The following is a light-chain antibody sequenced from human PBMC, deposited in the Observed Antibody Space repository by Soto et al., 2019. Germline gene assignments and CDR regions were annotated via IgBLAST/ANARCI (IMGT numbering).Light chain of an antibody. V-gene: IGKV3-20*01. J-gene: IGKJ5*01. Sequence: MLTQSPGTLSLSPGERATFSCRASQSVSSSYLVWYQQKPGQAPRLLIYGASSRATGIPDRFSGSGSGTDFTLTISRLEPEDFAVYYCQQYGSSPFTFGQGTRLE. CDR3: QQYGSSPFT. CDR2: GAS. CDR1: QSVSSSY.